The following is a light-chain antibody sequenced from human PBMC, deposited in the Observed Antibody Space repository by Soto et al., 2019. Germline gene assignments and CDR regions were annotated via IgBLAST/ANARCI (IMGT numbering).Light chain of an antibody. CDR1: QSISSY. Sequence: DIQMTQSPSSLSASVGARVTITCRASQSISSYLNWYQQKPGKAPKLLIYAASSLQSGVPSRFSGSGSWTDFTLTISSLQPEDFATYYCQQSYSTLGTFGQGTKLEIK. CDR2: AAS. V-gene: IGKV1-39*01. J-gene: IGKJ2*01. CDR3: QQSYSTLGT.